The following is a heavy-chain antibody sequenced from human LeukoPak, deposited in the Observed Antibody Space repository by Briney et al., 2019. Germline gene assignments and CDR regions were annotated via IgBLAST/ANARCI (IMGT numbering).Heavy chain of an antibody. V-gene: IGHV4-61*02. CDR3: ARGVSWYSSGWGG. CDR2: IYTSGST. D-gene: IGHD6-19*01. J-gene: IGHJ4*02. Sequence: SETLSLTCTVSGGSISSGSYYWSWIRQPAGKGLEWIGRIYTSGSTNYNPSLKSRVTISVDTSKNQFSLKLSSVTAADTAVYYCARGVSWYSSGWGGWGQGTLVTVSS. CDR1: GGSISSGSYY.